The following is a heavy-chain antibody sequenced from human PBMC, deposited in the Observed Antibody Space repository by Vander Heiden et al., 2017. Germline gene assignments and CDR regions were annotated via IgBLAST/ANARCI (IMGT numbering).Heavy chain of an antibody. Sequence: QVQLVQSGGEVKKPGASVKVSCQTSGYTFTNYYITWVRQAPGPGLEWMGWINAYNDHANYAQTLQGRVTMTTDTSTTTAYMELTSLKYEDTAVYFCARAYCAGDCYAGLDYWGQGTLVTVSS. D-gene: IGHD2-21*02. CDR1: GYTFTNYY. CDR3: ARAYCAGDCYAGLDY. J-gene: IGHJ4*02. CDR2: INAYNDHA. V-gene: IGHV1-18*04.